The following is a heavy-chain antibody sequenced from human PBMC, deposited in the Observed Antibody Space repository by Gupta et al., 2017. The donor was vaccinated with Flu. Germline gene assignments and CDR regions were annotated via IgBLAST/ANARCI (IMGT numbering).Heavy chain of an antibody. J-gene: IGHJ4*02. V-gene: IGHV3-48*03. CDR1: GFMLNSYE. D-gene: IGHD2/OR15-2a*01. CDR2: INSGGTAI. CDR3: GRALYDTGRYPVGGAVSLY. Sequence: ELHLVESGGGLVQPGGSLRLTCAASGFMLNSYEMTWVRQAPGKGLEWIECINSGGTAIHYADSVKGHFSISRANAKESLYLQLSSLIGEDRAVYYCGRALYDTGRYPVGGAVSLYWGQGTLVTVSS.